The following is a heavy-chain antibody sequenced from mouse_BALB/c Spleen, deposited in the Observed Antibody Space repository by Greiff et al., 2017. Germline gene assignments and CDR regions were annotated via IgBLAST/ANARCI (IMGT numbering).Heavy chain of an antibody. J-gene: IGHJ1*01. Sequence: VQLKESGPGLVKPSQSLSLTCTVTGYSITSDYAWNWIRQFPGNKLEWMGYISYSGSTSYNPSLKSRISITRDTSKNQFFLQLNSVTTEDTATYYCATTYYGSSDWYFDVWGAGTTVTVSS. V-gene: IGHV3-2*02. D-gene: IGHD1-1*01. CDR2: ISYSGST. CDR3: ATTYYGSSDWYFDV. CDR1: GYSITSDYA.